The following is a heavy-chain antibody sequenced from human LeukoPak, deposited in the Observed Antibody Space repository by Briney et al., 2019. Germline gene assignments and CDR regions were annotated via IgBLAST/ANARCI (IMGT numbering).Heavy chain of an antibody. CDR1: GFTFSSYS. Sequence: PGGSLRLSCAASGFTFSSYSMNWVRQAPGKGLEWVSSISSSSSYIYYADSVKGRFTISRDNAKNSLYLQMNSLRAEDTAVYYCARDIAARPSGAFDYWGQGTLVTVSS. CDR2: ISSSSSYI. D-gene: IGHD6-6*01. CDR3: ARDIAARPSGAFDY. V-gene: IGHV3-21*01. J-gene: IGHJ4*02.